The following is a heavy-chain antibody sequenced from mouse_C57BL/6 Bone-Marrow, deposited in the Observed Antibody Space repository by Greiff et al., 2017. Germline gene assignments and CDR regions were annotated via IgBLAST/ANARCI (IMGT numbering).Heavy chain of an antibody. V-gene: IGHV3-6*01. D-gene: IGHD1-1*01. Sequence: EVKLMESGPGLVKPSQSLSLTCSVTGYSITSGYYWNWIRQFPGNKLEWMGYISYDGSNNYNPSLKNRISITRDTSKNQFFLKLNSVTTEDTATYYCAREESTTVVSYFDVWGTGTTVTVSS. CDR2: ISYDGSN. CDR3: AREESTTVVSYFDV. J-gene: IGHJ1*03. CDR1: GYSITSGYY.